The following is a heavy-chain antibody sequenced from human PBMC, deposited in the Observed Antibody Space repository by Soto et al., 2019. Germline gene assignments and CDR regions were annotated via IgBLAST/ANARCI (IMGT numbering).Heavy chain of an antibody. D-gene: IGHD6-19*01. J-gene: IGHJ4*02. Sequence: SETLSLTCAVSGGSISSSNWWSWVRQPPGKGMEWIGYIYNIASTNYNPSLRSRVTISIDTSQEQFSLKLSSVTATDTAVYYCSRHVNLPLAGTGFDFWGRGTLVTVSS. CDR3: SRHVNLPLAGTGFDF. CDR1: GGSISSSNW. CDR2: IYNIAST. V-gene: IGHV4-4*02.